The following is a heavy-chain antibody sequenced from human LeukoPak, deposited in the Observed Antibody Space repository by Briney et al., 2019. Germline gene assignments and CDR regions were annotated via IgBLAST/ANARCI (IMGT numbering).Heavy chain of an antibody. J-gene: IGHJ4*02. V-gene: IGHV3-21*01. CDR1: GVTFISYN. Sequence: PGGAPRLSCAESGVTFISYNMNWVRQALGERLEWGSFMRSDTRIIPDADTASRRFTNSRDNAKIPAVLQINSLRAEDTAVYYCARDTSTVTNREFYYCGQGSLVTVSS. CDR2: MRSDTRII. D-gene: IGHD4-17*01. CDR3: ARDTSTVTNREFYY.